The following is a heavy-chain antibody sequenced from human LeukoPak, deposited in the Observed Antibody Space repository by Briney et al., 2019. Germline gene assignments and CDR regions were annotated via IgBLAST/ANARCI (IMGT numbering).Heavy chain of an antibody. CDR3: ARDGDYYYGSGSSQFGFDP. CDR2: IKQDGSEK. Sequence: GGSLRLSCAASGFTFSSYWMSWVRQAPGKGLEWVANIKQDGSEKYYVDSVKGRFTISRDNAKNSLYLQMNSLRAEDTAVYYCARDGDYYYGSGSSQFGFDPWGQGTLVTVSS. D-gene: IGHD3-10*01. CDR1: GFTFSSYW. V-gene: IGHV3-7*01. J-gene: IGHJ5*02.